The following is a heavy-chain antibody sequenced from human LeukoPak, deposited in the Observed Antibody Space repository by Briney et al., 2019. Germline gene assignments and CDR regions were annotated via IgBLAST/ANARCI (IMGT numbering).Heavy chain of an antibody. J-gene: IGHJ3*02. D-gene: IGHD1-26*01. CDR2: IYYSGST. Sequence: SETLSLTCTVSGGSISSSSYYWGWIRQPPGKGLEWIGSIYYSGSTYYNPSLKSRVTISVDTSKNQFSLKLSSVTAADTAVYYCARDVVGARTLAAFDIWGQGTMVTVSS. V-gene: IGHV4-39*07. CDR3: ARDVVGARTLAAFDI. CDR1: GGSISSSSYY.